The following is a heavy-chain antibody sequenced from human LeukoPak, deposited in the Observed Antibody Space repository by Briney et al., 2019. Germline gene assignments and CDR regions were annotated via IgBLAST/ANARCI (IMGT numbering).Heavy chain of an antibody. CDR2: ISSSSSYI. J-gene: IGHJ4*02. Sequence: PGGSLRLSCAASGFTFSSYSMNWVRQAPGKGLEWVSSISSSSSYIYYADSVKGRFTISRDNAKNSLYVQMNSLRAEDTAVYYCASSGGSGRGAFDYWGQGTLVTVSS. V-gene: IGHV3-21*01. CDR3: ASSGGSGRGAFDY. CDR1: GFTFSSYS. D-gene: IGHD3-10*01.